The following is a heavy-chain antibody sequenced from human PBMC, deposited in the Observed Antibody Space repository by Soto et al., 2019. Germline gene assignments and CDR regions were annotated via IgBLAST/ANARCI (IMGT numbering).Heavy chain of an antibody. CDR1: GFTFSTYA. D-gene: IGHD6-19*01. V-gene: IGHV3-23*01. Sequence: GWSLRLSCAASGFTFSTYAMTWARQAPGKGLEWVSGISGSGRNTYYADSVKGRFTISRDNSRNTLYLQMNSLRTEDTAVYFCAKDTVSAWYYFDSWGQGTLVTVSS. CDR2: ISGSGRNT. J-gene: IGHJ4*02. CDR3: AKDTVSAWYYFDS.